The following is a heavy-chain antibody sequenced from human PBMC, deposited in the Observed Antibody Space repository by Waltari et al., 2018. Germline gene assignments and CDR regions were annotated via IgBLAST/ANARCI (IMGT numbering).Heavy chain of an antibody. CDR3: VRGRAWSGEYFDI. D-gene: IGHD3-3*01. CDR1: GGPFVGRY. Sequence: QVQLQQWGAGLLKPSETLSLTCGVSGGPFVGRYWTWTRPSPHKGLECIGEINHSGNTNSNPSLKGRVTVSVDPSKSQFSLKLRALTVADTAVYYCVRGRAWSGEYFDIWGRGTLVTVSS. J-gene: IGHJ2*01. V-gene: IGHV4-34*02. CDR2: INHSGNT.